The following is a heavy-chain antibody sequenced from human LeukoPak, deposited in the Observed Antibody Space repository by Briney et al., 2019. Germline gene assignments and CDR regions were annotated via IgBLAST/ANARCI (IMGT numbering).Heavy chain of an antibody. V-gene: IGHV3-23*01. Sequence: GGSLRLSCAASGFSFSSYTMSWVRQTPGGGLECVSVINDRGDSGFYAASVTGRFTISRDNAKNSLYLQMNSLRAEGTALYYCARLRWELLHHYYYYMDVWGKGTTVTVSS. J-gene: IGHJ6*03. D-gene: IGHD1-26*01. CDR3: ARLRWELLHHYYYYMDV. CDR1: GFSFSSYT. CDR2: INDRGDSG.